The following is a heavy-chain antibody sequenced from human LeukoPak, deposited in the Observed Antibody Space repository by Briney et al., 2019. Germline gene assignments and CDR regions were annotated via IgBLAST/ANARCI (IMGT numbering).Heavy chain of an antibody. D-gene: IGHD1-26*01. V-gene: IGHV4-59*01. CDR1: GGSISSYY. J-gene: IGHJ4*02. CDR2: IYYSGST. CDR3: ARGGGSYSPHFDY. Sequence: PSETLSLTCTVSGGSISSYYWSWIRQPPGKGLEWIGYIYYSGSTNYNPSLKSRVTISVDTSKNQFSLKLSSVTAADTAVYYCARGGGSYSPHFDYWGQGTLVTVSS.